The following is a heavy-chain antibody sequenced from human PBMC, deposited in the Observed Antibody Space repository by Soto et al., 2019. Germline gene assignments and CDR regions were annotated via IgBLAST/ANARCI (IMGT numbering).Heavy chain of an antibody. CDR3: ARVPGYGHRPIDY. J-gene: IGHJ4*02. CDR2: ISAYNGNT. D-gene: IGHD5-18*01. CDR1: GYTFTSYG. Sequence: ASVKVSCKASGYTFTSYGISWVRQAPGQGLEWMGWISAYNGNTNYAQKLQGRVTMTTDTSTSTVYMELRSLRSDDTAVYYRARVPGYGHRPIDYWGQGTLVTVSS. V-gene: IGHV1-18*01.